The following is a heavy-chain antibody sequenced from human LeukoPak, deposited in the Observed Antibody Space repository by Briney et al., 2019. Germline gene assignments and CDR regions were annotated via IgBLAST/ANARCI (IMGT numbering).Heavy chain of an antibody. J-gene: IGHJ6*02. D-gene: IGHD1-14*01. CDR1: GASISSYY. CDR3: ARNRAMDV. V-gene: IGHV4-59*01. CDR2: VYYSGST. Sequence: SETLSLTCTVSGASISSYYWSWIRRPPGKGLEWIGCVYYSGSTNYNPSLKSRVTISLDTSKNQFSLKLSSVTAADTAVYYCARNRAMDVWGQGTTVTVSS.